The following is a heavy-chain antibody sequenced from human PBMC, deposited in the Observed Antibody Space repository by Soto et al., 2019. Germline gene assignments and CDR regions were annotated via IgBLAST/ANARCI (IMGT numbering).Heavy chain of an antibody. V-gene: IGHV3-74*01. D-gene: IGHD3-3*01. CDR2: IGNDGTNI. CDR1: GFTLSSYW. CDR3: VRERLSIFGVIISFDL. J-gene: IGHJ2*01. Sequence: EAQLVESGGDLVQPGGSLRLSCGVSGFTLSSYWMHWVRQVPGKGLVWVARIGNDGTNINYADSVKGRFTISRDNAKNTLYLQMTSLRDEDTALYYCVRERLSIFGVIISFDLWGRGTLVTVSS.